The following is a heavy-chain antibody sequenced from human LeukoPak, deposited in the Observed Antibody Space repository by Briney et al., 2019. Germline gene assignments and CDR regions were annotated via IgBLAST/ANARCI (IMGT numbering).Heavy chain of an antibody. CDR2: ISGSGGST. CDR3: AKRDCSTSCYLYYYYGMDV. Sequence: GGSLRLSCAASGFTFSSYAMSWVRQAPGKGLEWVSAISGSGGSTYYADSVKGRFTISGDNSKNTLYLQMNSLRAEDTAVYYCAKRDCSTSCYLYYYYGMDVWGQGTTVTVSS. V-gene: IGHV3-23*01. J-gene: IGHJ6*02. D-gene: IGHD2-2*01. CDR1: GFTFSSYA.